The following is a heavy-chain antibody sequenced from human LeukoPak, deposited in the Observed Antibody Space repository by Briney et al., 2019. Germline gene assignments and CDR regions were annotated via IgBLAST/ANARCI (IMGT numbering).Heavy chain of an antibody. J-gene: IGHJ3*02. Sequence: SETLSLTCTVSGGCISSSSYYWGWIRQPPGKGLEWIGSIYYSGSTYYNPSLKSRVTISVDTSKNQFSLKLSSVTAADTAVYYCARLSGYYDSSGLFAFDIWGQGTMVTVSS. CDR3: ARLSGYYDSSGLFAFDI. CDR1: GGCISSSSYY. D-gene: IGHD3-22*01. CDR2: IYYSGST. V-gene: IGHV4-39*01.